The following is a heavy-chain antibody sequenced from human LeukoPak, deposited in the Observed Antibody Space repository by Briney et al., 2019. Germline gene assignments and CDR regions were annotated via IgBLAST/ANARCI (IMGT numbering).Heavy chain of an antibody. Sequence: GASVKVSCKASGYTFTSYGISWVRQAPGQGLEWMGWISAYNGNTNSVQKFQGRVTMTTDTSTSTAYMELRSLRSDDTAVYYCARDEYYYYMDVWGKGTTVTVSS. CDR1: GYTFTSYG. CDR3: ARDEYYYYMDV. J-gene: IGHJ6*03. V-gene: IGHV1-18*04. CDR2: ISAYNGNT.